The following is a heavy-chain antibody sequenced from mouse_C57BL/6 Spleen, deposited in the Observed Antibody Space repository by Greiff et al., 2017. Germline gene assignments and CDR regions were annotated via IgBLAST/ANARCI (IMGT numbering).Heavy chain of an antibody. CDR1: GFTFTDYY. D-gene: IGHD2-1*01. Sequence: EVQRVESGGGLVQPGGSLSLSCAASGFTFTDYYMSWVRQPPGKALEWLGFIRNKANGYTTEYSASVKGRFTISRDNSQSILYRQMNARRAEDSATYYCARYDGNYPAWFAYWGQGTLVTVSA. J-gene: IGHJ3*01. V-gene: IGHV7-3*01. CDR2: IRNKANGYTT. CDR3: ARYDGNYPAWFAY.